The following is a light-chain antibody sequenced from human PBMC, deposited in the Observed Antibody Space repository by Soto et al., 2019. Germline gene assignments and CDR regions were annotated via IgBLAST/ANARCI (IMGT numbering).Light chain of an antibody. J-gene: IGKJ1*01. CDR2: AAS. CDR1: QSISSY. CDR3: QQSYSTLWT. Sequence: DIQMTQSPSSLSASVGDRVTITCRASQSISSYLNWYQQKPGKAPKLLIYAASSLQSGVPTRFSGSRSGTDFNLTISSLQPEDFANYYCQQSYSTLWTFGQGTKVEIK. V-gene: IGKV1-39*01.